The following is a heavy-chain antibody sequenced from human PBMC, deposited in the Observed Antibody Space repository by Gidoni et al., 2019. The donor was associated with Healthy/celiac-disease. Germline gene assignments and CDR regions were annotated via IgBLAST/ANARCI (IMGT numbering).Heavy chain of an antibody. CDR3: ARGNLGYCSGGSCYSFDY. CDR2: IYYSGST. D-gene: IGHD2-15*01. CDR1: GGSISSSSYY. Sequence: QLQLQESGPGLVKPSETLSLTCTVSGGSISSSSYYWGWIRQPPGKGLEWIGSIYYSGSTYYNPSLKSRVTISVDTSKNQFSLKLSSVTAADTAVYYCARGNLGYCSGGSCYSFDYWGQGTLVTVSS. J-gene: IGHJ4*02. V-gene: IGHV4-39*01.